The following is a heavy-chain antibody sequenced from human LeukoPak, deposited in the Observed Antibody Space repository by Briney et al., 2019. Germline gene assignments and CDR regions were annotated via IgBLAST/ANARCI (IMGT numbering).Heavy chain of an antibody. D-gene: IGHD3-22*01. CDR3: ARVVTMIVVVITTSDAFDI. CDR1: GGSISSSSYY. CDR2: IYYSGST. Sequence: SETLSLTCTVSGGSISSSSYYWGWIRQPPGKGLEWIGSIYYSGSTYYNPSLKSRVTISVDTSKNQFSLKLSSVTAADTAVYYCARVVTMIVVVITTSDAFDIWGQGTMVTVSS. J-gene: IGHJ3*02. V-gene: IGHV4-39*07.